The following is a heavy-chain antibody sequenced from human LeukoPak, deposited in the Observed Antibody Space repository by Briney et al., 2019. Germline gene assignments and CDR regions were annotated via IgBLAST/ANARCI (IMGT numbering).Heavy chain of an antibody. CDR1: GYTFTSYG. CDR2: ISAYNGNT. J-gene: IGHJ4*02. CDR3: ARVGGQSTVASYYFDY. D-gene: IGHD4-23*01. Sequence: ASVKVSCKASGYTFTSYGISWVRQAPGQGLEWMGWISAYNGNTNYAQKLQGRVTTTTDTSTSTAYMELRSLRPDDTAVYYCARVGGQSTVASYYFDYWGQGTLVTVSS. V-gene: IGHV1-18*01.